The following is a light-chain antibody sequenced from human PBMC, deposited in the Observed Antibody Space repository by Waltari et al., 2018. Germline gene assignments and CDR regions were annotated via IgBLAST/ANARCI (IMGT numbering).Light chain of an antibody. CDR2: VNSDGSP. V-gene: IGLV4-69*01. CDR1: SGHSSNT. CDR3: ETGGHGTWV. J-gene: IGLJ3*02. Sequence: QLVLTQSPSASASPGASLKLTCTLRSGHSSNTTAWLQQRPERGPRYLMKVNSDGSPSKGDDIPDRFSGSSSGAERYLTISSLQSEDEADYYCETGGHGTWVFGGGTKLTVL.